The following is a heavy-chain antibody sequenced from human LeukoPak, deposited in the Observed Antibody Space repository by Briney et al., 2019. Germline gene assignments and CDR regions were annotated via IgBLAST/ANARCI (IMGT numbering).Heavy chain of an antibody. CDR2: ISGSGGST. Sequence: GGSLRLSCAASGFTFSSYAMSWVRQAPGKGLGWVSAISGSGGSTYYADSVKGRFTIFRDNSKNTLYLRMNSLRAEDTAVYYCAKDRYSGSYWGQGTLVTVSS. D-gene: IGHD1-26*01. CDR1: GFTFSSYA. J-gene: IGHJ4*02. V-gene: IGHV3-23*01. CDR3: AKDRYSGSY.